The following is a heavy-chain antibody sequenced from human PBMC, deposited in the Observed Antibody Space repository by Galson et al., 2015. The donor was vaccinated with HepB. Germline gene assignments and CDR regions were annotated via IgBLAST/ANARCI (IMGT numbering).Heavy chain of an antibody. CDR1: GFSFRSFA. V-gene: IGHV3-30-3*01. Sequence: SLRLSCAASGFSFRSFAMHWVRQAPGKGLEWVAGISYDGTFKYYSDSVEGQFTISRDNSKNMLYGQMSNLRVEDTAVYYCARGTGEFDYWGQGTLVSVSS. CDR2: ISYDGTFK. CDR3: ARGTGEFDY. J-gene: IGHJ4*02. D-gene: IGHD3/OR15-3a*01.